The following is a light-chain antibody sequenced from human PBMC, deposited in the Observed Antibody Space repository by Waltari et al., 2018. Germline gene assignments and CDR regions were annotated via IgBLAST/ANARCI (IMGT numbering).Light chain of an antibody. CDR2: WAS. J-gene: IGKJ4*01. CDR3: QQYYGSPFT. V-gene: IGKV4-1*01. Sequence: DIVMTQSPDSLAVPLGERATINCKSSESVFYSPNNKNHLSWYQQKPGQPPKLLLYWASTRESGVPDRLSGSGSGTDFTLTISGLQAEDVALYFCQQYYGSPFTFGGGTKVEIK. CDR1: ESVFYSPNNKNH.